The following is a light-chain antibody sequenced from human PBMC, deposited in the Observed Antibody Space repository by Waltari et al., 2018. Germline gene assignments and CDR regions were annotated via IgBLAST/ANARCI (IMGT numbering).Light chain of an antibody. Sequence: WNQQHPGNAPKLMIYDVSGRPSGVSKHVAGSKASNTASLTISGLQAEDEADYYCSSDTSSNTWVFGGGTKLTVL. J-gene: IGLJ3*02. V-gene: IGLV2-14*04. CDR3: SSDTSSNTWV. CDR2: DVS.